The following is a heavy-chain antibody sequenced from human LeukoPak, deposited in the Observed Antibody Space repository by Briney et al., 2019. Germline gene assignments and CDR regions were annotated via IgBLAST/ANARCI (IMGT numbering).Heavy chain of an antibody. CDR3: AKERQTGDYFTSDY. Sequence: GGFLRLSCAASGFTFSSYTMSWVRQAPGEGLEWLSAINNRGSSTYYAGSVKDRFTISRDNSENTLYLQMNSLTVDDTAVYFCAKERQTGDYFTSDYWGQGTLVTVSS. V-gene: IGHV3-23*01. CDR2: INNRGSST. CDR1: GFTFSSYT. J-gene: IGHJ4*02. D-gene: IGHD4-17*01.